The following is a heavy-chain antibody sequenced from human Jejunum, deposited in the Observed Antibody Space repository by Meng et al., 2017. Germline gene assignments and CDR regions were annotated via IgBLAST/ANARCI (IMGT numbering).Heavy chain of an antibody. D-gene: IGHD3-10*01. J-gene: IGHJ4*02. CDR2: SNPSGGGT. CDR1: GYTLRNYY. Sequence: QVQCGQSGAEGKEPVTLVKVSCKVSGYTLRNYYLPWVRQAPGQGLEWMGVSNPSGGGTNYAQKFQGRVTMTRDTSTSTVNMELSSLKSEDTAVYYCVREFTGGYFDYWGQGTLVTVSS. CDR3: VREFTGGYFDY. V-gene: IGHV1-46*01.